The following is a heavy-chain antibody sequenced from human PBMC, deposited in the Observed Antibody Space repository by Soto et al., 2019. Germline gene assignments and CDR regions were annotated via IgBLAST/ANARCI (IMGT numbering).Heavy chain of an antibody. CDR1: NYLFGAFG. J-gene: IGHJ3*01. V-gene: IGHV1-18*01. Sequence: QVQLVQSGAEVKNPGASVKVSCQASNYLFGAFGISWVRQAPGQWLEWMGWITPYNGNTHYAEKFQYRVTMTAAKSTTPAYMEVRRLTSDDTAVYFCARISARRNDFDVWGQGTVVTVSS. CDR3: ARISARRNDFDV. CDR2: ITPYNGNT.